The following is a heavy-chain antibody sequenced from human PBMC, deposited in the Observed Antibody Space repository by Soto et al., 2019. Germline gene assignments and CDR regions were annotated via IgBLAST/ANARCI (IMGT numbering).Heavy chain of an antibody. V-gene: IGHV3-30-3*01. Sequence: QVQLVESGGGVVQPGRSLRLACAASGFTLSIYAMHWVRQAPGKGLEWVAVISYDGSNEYYADSVKGRFTISRDNSKNTLYLQMDSLTSEDKAVYYCARDHQTYSSGWYSDYWGQGTLVTVSS. CDR2: ISYDGSNE. CDR1: GFTLSIYA. D-gene: IGHD6-19*01. J-gene: IGHJ4*02. CDR3: ARDHQTYSSGWYSDY.